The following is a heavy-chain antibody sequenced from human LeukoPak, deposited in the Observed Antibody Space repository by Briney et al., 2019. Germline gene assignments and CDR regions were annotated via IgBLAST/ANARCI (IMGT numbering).Heavy chain of an antibody. V-gene: IGHV3-30*02. CDR1: GFTFSSYG. CDR3: AKSCGGGSCYTDY. J-gene: IGHJ4*02. D-gene: IGHD2-15*01. CDR2: IRSDGSNK. Sequence: PGGSLRLSCAASGFTFSSYGMHWVRQAPGKGPEWVAFIRSDGSNKNYADSVKGRFTISRDNSKNTLYLQMNSPRAEDTAVYYCAKSCGGGSCYTDYWGQGTLVTVSS.